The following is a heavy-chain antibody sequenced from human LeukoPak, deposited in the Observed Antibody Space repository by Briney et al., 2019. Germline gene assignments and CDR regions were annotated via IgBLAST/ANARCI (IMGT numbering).Heavy chain of an antibody. D-gene: IGHD5-24*01. CDR3: ARDGVEMATITPWFDP. CDR1: GGSIGSYY. J-gene: IGHJ5*02. Sequence: SETLFLTCTVSGGSIGSYYWSWIRQPAGKGLEWIGRIYTSGSTNYNPSLKSRVTMSVDTSKNQFSLKLSSVTAADTAVYYCARDGVEMATITPWFDPWGQGTLVTVSS. V-gene: IGHV4-4*07. CDR2: IYTSGST.